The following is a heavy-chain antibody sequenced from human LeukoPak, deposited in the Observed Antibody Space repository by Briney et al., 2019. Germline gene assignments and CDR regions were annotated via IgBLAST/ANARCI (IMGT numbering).Heavy chain of an antibody. CDR3: ARDHDYGDYRPDY. V-gene: IGHV3-30-3*01. D-gene: IGHD4-17*01. Sequence: GGSLRLSCAAPGFPFRTYAMHWLRQAPAKGLAWVAVISYDGSNKYYAESVKGRFTISRDNSKNTLYLQMNSLRAEDAAVYYCARDHDYGDYRPDYWGQGTLVTVSS. CDR1: GFPFRTYA. J-gene: IGHJ4*02. CDR2: ISYDGSNK.